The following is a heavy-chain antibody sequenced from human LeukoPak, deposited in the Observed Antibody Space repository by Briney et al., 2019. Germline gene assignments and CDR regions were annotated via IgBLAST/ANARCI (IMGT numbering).Heavy chain of an antibody. CDR2: IGSSDSTT. CDR1: GFTFSSYE. Sequence: GESLRLSCVASGFTFSSYEMNWVRQAPGKGLEWLSYIGSSDSTTHYADSVKGRFTISRDNAKNSLYLQMNSLRVEDTAVYYCARDFLHLGGWGQGTMVTVSS. J-gene: IGHJ3*01. V-gene: IGHV3-48*03. D-gene: IGHD3-16*01. CDR3: ARDFLHLGG.